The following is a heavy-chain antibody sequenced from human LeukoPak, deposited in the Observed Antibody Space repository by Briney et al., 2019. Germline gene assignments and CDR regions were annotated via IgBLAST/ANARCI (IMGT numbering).Heavy chain of an antibody. CDR1: GFPFSDYW. V-gene: IGHV3-7*01. CDR2: IKQDGNEH. J-gene: IGHJ4*02. Sequence: GGSLRLSCAASGFPFSDYWMDWVRQAPGKGMEWVANIKQDGNEHYYADSVKGRFTISRDNAKNSLYLEMNSLRAEDTAVYYCSRSLDYWGQGALVTVSS. CDR3: SRSLDY.